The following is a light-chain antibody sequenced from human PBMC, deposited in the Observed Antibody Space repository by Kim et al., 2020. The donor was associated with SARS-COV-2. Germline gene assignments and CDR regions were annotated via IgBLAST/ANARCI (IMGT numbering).Light chain of an antibody. Sequence: ASVGDRVTITCRASQRIRNDLGWYQQKPGKAPKLLIYAASSLQSGFPSRFSGSESGTDFTLTISSLQPEDFATYYCLQDYNYPWTFGQGTKMDIK. CDR1: QRIRND. CDR2: AAS. V-gene: IGKV1-6*01. CDR3: LQDYNYPWT. J-gene: IGKJ1*01.